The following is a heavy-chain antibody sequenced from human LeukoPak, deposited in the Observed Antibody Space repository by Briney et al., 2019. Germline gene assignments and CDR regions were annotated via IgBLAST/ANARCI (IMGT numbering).Heavy chain of an antibody. D-gene: IGHD5-18*01. V-gene: IGHV4-59*12. CDR2: IYYSGST. CDR3: ARNVDTAYLYYYYGMDV. Sequence: PSETLSLTCTVSGGSISSYYWSWIRQPPGKGLEWIGYIYYSGSTNYNPSLKSRVTISVGTSKNQFSLKLSSVTAADTAVYYCARNVDTAYLYYYYGMDVWGQGTTVTVSS. CDR1: GGSISSYY. J-gene: IGHJ6*02.